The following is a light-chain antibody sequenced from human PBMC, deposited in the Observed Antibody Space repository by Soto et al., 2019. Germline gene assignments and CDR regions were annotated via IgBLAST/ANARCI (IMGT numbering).Light chain of an antibody. CDR2: VNN. J-gene: IGLJ2*01. Sequence: QSVLTQPPSVSGAPGQRVTISCTGSSSNIGPTCDVHWYQQLPGTAPKLLIYVNNNRPSGVPDRFSGSKSGTSASLAITGLQAEDEADYYCQSYDRSLSGVVFGGGTKLTVL. V-gene: IGLV1-40*01. CDR3: QSYDRSLSGVV. CDR1: SSNIGPTCD.